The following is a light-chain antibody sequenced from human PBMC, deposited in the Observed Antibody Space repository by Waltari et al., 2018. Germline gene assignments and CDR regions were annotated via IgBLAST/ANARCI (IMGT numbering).Light chain of an antibody. CDR3: LLSYSGTRV. CDR2: DTN. V-gene: IGLV7-46*01. CDR1: TGAVTSNPY. J-gene: IGLJ1*01. Sequence: QAVVTQEPSLTVSPGGTVTLTCGSHTGAVTSNPYSYWFQQKPGQAPRTLIYDTNRRHSETPARFSGSLLGDKAALTLSGAQPEDEADYYCLLSYSGTRVFGTGTKVTVL.